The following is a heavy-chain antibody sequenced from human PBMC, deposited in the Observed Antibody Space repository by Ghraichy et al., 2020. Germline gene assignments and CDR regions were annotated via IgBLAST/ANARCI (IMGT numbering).Heavy chain of an antibody. CDR3: NVEQNCSSTSCYWGEYYFDY. Sequence: SETLSLTCTVSGGSISSSSYYWGWIRQPPGKGLEWIGSIYYSGSTYYNPSLKSRVTISVDTSKNQFSLKLSSVTAADTAVYYCNVEQNCSSTSCYWGEYYFDYWGQGTLVTVSS. CDR2: IYYSGST. CDR1: GGSISSSSYY. D-gene: IGHD2-2*01. J-gene: IGHJ4*02. V-gene: IGHV4-39*01.